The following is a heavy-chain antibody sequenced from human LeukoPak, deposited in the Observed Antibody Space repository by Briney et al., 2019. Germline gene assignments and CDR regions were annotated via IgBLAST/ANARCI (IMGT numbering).Heavy chain of an antibody. CDR2: IIPILGIA. Sequence: SVKVSCKASGGTFSSYAISWVRQAPGQGLGWMGRIIPILGIANYAQKFQGRVTITADKSTSTACMELSSLRSEDTAVYYCARDRGIAAADWFDPWGQGTLVTVSS. D-gene: IGHD6-13*01. CDR1: GGTFSSYA. J-gene: IGHJ5*02. CDR3: ARDRGIAAADWFDP. V-gene: IGHV1-69*04.